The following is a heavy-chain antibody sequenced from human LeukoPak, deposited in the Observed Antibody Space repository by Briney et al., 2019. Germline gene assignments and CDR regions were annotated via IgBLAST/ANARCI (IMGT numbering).Heavy chain of an antibody. V-gene: IGHV4-39*07. CDR2: IYYSGST. Sequence: SETLSLTCTVSGGSISSSSYYWGWIRQPPGKGLEWIGSIYYSGSTYYNPSLKSRVTISVDTSKNQFSLKLSSVTAADTAVYYCARVTDTEGAFDIWGQGTMVTVSS. CDR1: GGSISSSSYY. D-gene: IGHD5-18*01. CDR3: ARVTDTEGAFDI. J-gene: IGHJ3*02.